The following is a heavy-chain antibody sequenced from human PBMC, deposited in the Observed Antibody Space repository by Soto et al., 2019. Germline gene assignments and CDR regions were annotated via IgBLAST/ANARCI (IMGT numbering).Heavy chain of an antibody. V-gene: IGHV1-69*02. CDR1: GGTTSSYT. Sequence: QVQLVQSGAEVEKPGSSVKVSCKVSGGTTSSYTIGWVRQAPGQGLQWMGNIVPMIGKVDYAQTFQDRVTLTADKSTRTGYMELRSLRSEDTAVYFCALRTGNWNPLGDWGQGTLVTVSS. CDR3: ALRTGNWNPLGD. D-gene: IGHD1-1*01. CDR2: IVPMIGKV. J-gene: IGHJ4*02.